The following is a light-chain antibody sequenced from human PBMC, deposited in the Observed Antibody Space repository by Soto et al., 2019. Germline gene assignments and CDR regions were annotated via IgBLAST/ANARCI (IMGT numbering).Light chain of an antibody. V-gene: IGKV3-15*01. Sequence: EIVMTQSPATLSVSPGERATLSCWASQSVSSKLAWYQQKPGQAPRLLISDASTRATGIPGRFSGSGSGTEFTLTITRLQSEDFAVYYCQQYHDWPPFTFGPGTKVDIK. CDR1: QSVSSK. CDR2: DAS. J-gene: IGKJ3*01. CDR3: QQYHDWPPFT.